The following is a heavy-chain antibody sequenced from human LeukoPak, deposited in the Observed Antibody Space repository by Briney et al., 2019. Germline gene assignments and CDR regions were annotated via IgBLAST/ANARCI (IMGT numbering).Heavy chain of an antibody. J-gene: IGHJ6*03. Sequence: GGSLRLSCAASGFTFSDYYMSWIRQAPGKGLEWVSYISSSGSTIYYADSVKGRFTISRDNAKNSLYLQMNSLRAEDTAVYYCARRYYYGSGSFYYYYMDVWGKGTTVTVSS. D-gene: IGHD3-10*01. CDR3: ARRYYYGSGSFYYYYMDV. CDR2: ISSSGSTI. CDR1: GFTFSDYY. V-gene: IGHV3-11*04.